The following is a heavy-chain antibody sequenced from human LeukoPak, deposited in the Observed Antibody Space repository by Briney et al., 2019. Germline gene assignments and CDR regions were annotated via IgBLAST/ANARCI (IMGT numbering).Heavy chain of an antibody. CDR1: GFTFSGYY. J-gene: IGHJ6*04. D-gene: IGHD4-17*01. Sequence: GGSLRLSCAASGFTFSGYYMSWIRQAPGKGLEWVSYISSSSSYTNYADSVKGRFTISRDNAKNSLYLQMNSLRAEDTAVYYCARASTTVTPYYCYGMDVWGKGTTVTVSS. CDR3: ARASTTVTPYYCYGMDV. V-gene: IGHV3-11*06. CDR2: ISSSSSYT.